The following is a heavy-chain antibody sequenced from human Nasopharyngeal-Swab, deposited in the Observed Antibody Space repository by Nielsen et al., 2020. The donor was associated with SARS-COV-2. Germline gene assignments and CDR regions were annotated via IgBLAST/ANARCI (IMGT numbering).Heavy chain of an antibody. V-gene: IGHV3-21*01. CDR3: ARGGSKLVIIPYYYYYMDV. D-gene: IGHD3/OR15-3a*01. J-gene: IGHJ6*03. CDR2: ISSSSSYI. Sequence: GGSLRLSCAASGFTFSSYRMNWVRQAPGKGLEWVSSISSSSSYIYYADSVKGRFTISRDNAKNSLYLQMNSLRAEDTAVYYCARGGSKLVIIPYYYYYMDVWGKGTTVTVSS. CDR1: GFTFSSYR.